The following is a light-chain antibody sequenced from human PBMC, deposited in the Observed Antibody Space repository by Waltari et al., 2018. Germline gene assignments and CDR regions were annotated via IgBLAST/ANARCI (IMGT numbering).Light chain of an antibody. V-gene: IGLV1-44*01. CDR2: NNT. CDR1: SSNIGSNF. Sequence: QSVLTQPPSASGTPGQRVIISCSGSSSNIGSNFVSWYQQLPGTAPKLLIDNNTQAPSGVPDRFSASKSGTSASLAISGLQSEDEADYYCAAWDDSLNGYVFGTGTKVTV. J-gene: IGLJ1*01. CDR3: AAWDDSLNGYV.